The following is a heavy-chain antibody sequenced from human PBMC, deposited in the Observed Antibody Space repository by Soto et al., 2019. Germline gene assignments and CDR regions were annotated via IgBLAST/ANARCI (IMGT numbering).Heavy chain of an antibody. D-gene: IGHD3-16*01. CDR1: GFTFSSYS. CDR3: ARAVDDYIWGSYAEIDY. V-gene: IGHV3-21*01. CDR2: ISSSSSYI. J-gene: IGHJ4*02. Sequence: GGSLRLSCAASGFTFSSYSMNWVRQAPGKGLEWVSSISSSSSYIYYADSVKGRFTISRDNAKNSLYLQMNSLRAEDTAVYYCARAVDDYIWGSYAEIDYWGQGTLVTVSS.